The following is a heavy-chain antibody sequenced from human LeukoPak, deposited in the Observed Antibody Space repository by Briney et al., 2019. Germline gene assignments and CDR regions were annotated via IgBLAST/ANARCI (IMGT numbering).Heavy chain of an antibody. V-gene: IGHV3-64D*06. Sequence: GGSLRLSCSASGTAFRTYAMHWVRQPPGKGLYYVSAISINGGSTYYADCVRGRFTISRDNSKNTLYLQMSSLRPDDTAVYYCVRTYDENPLGWFDPWGQGTLVTVSS. CDR1: GTAFRTYA. J-gene: IGHJ5*02. D-gene: IGHD5-12*01. CDR2: ISINGGST. CDR3: VRTYDENPLGWFDP.